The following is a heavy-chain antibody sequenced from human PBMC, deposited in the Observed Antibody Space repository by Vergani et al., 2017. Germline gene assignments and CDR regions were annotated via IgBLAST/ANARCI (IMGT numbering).Heavy chain of an antibody. V-gene: IGHV3-7*01. J-gene: IGHJ4*02. D-gene: IGHD6-13*01. CDR2: IKQDGSEE. CDR3: ARVGSSSWYYFDY. CDR1: GFTFSDYY. Sequence: VQLVESGGGLVKPGGSLRLSCAASGFTFSDYYMSWIRQAPGKGLEWVANIKQDGSEEYYVDSVKGRFTISRDNAKNSMYLQMNSLRAEDTAVYYCARVGSSSWYYFDYWGQGTLVTVSS.